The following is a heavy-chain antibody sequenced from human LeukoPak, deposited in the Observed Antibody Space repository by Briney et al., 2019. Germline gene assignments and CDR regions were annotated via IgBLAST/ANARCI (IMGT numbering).Heavy chain of an antibody. CDR2: VYYSGIT. D-gene: IGHD1-26*01. J-gene: IGHJ4*02. CDR3: ASTGSGSTDF. Sequence: SETLSLTCTVSGDSITSFCWSWIRQPPEKGLEWIGSVYYSGITNYNPSLKSRVTMSVDTSKKQFSLDLNSVTAADTAVYYCASTGSGSTDFWGQGTLVTVSS. V-gene: IGHV4-59*01. CDR1: GDSITSFC.